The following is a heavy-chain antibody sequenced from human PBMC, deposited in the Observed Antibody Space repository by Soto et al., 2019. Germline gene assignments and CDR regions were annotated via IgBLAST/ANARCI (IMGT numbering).Heavy chain of an antibody. J-gene: IGHJ6*02. Sequence: QVQLVESGGGLVKPGGSLRLSCAASGFTFSDYYMSWIRQAPGKGLGWVSYISSSGSTIYYADSVKGRLNISTDNATNALYLQMSSLRAEATAVYYCARLDGNSYDSSGYYYYYYGMAVWGQGNTVTVSS. V-gene: IGHV3-11*01. CDR2: ISSSGSTI. CDR1: GFTFSDYY. CDR3: ARLDGNSYDSSGYYYYYYGMAV. D-gene: IGHD3-22*01.